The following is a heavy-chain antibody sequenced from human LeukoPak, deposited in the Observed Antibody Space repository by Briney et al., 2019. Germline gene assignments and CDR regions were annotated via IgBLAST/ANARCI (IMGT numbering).Heavy chain of an antibody. CDR2: ISRHGSTK. D-gene: IGHD6-19*01. Sequence: GGSLRLSCAASGFPFNTYWMTWVRQAPGKGLEWVAVISRHGSTKIYAASVKGRFTISRDNSKNTMYLQMDSLRPEDTAVYFCAKEYSSGWSYWYFDLWGRGTLVTVSS. CDR3: AKEYSSGWSYWYFDL. J-gene: IGHJ2*01. CDR1: GFPFNTYW. V-gene: IGHV3-30*18.